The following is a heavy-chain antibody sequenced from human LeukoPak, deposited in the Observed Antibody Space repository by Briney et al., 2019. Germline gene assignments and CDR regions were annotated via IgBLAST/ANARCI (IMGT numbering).Heavy chain of an antibody. CDR2: IRYDGSNK. Sequence: GGSLRLSCIGSGFSFSSHSMYWVRQAPGKGLEWVAFIRYDGSNKYYADSVKGRFTVSRDNSKNTLYLQMKSLRAEDTAVYYCAKGGGYEAQYYYYYLDVWGKGTTVTISS. D-gene: IGHD5-12*01. CDR3: AKGGGYEAQYYYYYLDV. V-gene: IGHV3-30*02. CDR1: GFSFSSHS. J-gene: IGHJ6*03.